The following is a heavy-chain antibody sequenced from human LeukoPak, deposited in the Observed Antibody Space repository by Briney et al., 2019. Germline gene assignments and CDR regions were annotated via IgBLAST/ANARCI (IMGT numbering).Heavy chain of an antibody. D-gene: IGHD4-17*01. V-gene: IGHV3-30*18. Sequence: GGSLRLSCAASGFTFSSYGMDWVRQAPGKGLEWVAIISYDGSKKYYADAVKGRFTISRDNSENTLYLQMNSLRAEDTAVYYCAKDRNYGGNSGFDYWGQGTLVTVSS. CDR3: AKDRNYGGNSGFDY. J-gene: IGHJ4*02. CDR1: GFTFSSYG. CDR2: ISYDGSKK.